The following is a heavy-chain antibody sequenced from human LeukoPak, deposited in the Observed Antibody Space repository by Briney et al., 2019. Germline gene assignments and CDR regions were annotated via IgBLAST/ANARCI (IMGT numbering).Heavy chain of an antibody. CDR2: ISYDGSNK. CDR1: GFTFSSYA. J-gene: IGHJ4*02. V-gene: IGHV3-30*04. Sequence: GGSQRLSCAASGFTFSSYAMHWVRQDPGKGLEWVAVISYDGSNKYYADSVKGRFTISRDKSKNTLYLQMNSLRAEDTAVYYCARGKLTGYDILTGYWGGAFDYWGQGTLVTVSS. CDR3: ARGKLTGYDILTGYWGGAFDY. D-gene: IGHD3-9*01.